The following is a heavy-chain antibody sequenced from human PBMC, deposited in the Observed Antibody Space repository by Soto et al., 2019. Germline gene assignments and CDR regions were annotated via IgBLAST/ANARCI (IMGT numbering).Heavy chain of an antibody. CDR1: GGSFSGYY. Sequence: PSETLSLTCAVYGGSFSGYYWSWIRQPPGEGLEWIGEINHSGSTNYNPSLKSRVTISVDTSKNQFSLKLSSVTAADTAVYYCARFGSSSRGFDYWGQGTLVTVSS. J-gene: IGHJ4*02. D-gene: IGHD6-13*01. V-gene: IGHV4-34*01. CDR2: INHSGST. CDR3: ARFGSSSRGFDY.